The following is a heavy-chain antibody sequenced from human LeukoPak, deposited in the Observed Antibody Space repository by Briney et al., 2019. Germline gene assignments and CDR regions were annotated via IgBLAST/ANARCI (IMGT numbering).Heavy chain of an antibody. CDR3: ARLMRNYDILTGYYYYYMDV. V-gene: IGHV4-4*09. D-gene: IGHD3-9*01. CDR2: IYTSGST. Sequence: SETLSLTCTVSGGSFSSYYWSWIRQPPGKGLDGIGYIYTSGSTNYNPSLKSRVTISVDTSKNQFSLKLSSVTAADTAVYYCARLMRNYDILTGYYYYYMDVWGKGTTVTVSS. CDR1: GGSFSSYY. J-gene: IGHJ6*03.